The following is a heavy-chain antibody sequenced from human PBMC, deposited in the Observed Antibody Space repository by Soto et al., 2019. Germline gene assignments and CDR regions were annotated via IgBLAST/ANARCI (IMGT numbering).Heavy chain of an antibody. V-gene: IGHV6-1*01. Sequence: PSQTLSLTCANSGDSVSSTSAAWSWIRQSPSRGLEWLGRTYYRSKWYSDYAVSVKSRITINPDTSKNQFSLQLNSVTPEDTAVYYCARGSYYSGWVWGQGTLVTGSS. CDR2: TYYRSKWYS. J-gene: IGHJ4*02. D-gene: IGHD6-19*01. CDR1: GDSVSSTSAA. CDR3: ARGSYYSGWV.